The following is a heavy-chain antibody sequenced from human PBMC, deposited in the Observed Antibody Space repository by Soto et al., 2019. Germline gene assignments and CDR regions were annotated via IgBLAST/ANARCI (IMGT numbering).Heavy chain of an antibody. CDR1: GFTFSSNA. J-gene: IGHJ6*02. CDR3: ARDVESRSSRYYYYFYGMDV. Sequence: QVQLVESGGGVVQPGRSLRLSCAASGFTFSSNAMHWARQAPGKGLEWVAVLSYDGSNKYYADSVKGRFTISRDNSKNTLYLQMDSLRTEDTALYYCARDVESRSSRYYYYFYGMDVWGQGTTVTVSS. CDR2: LSYDGSNK. V-gene: IGHV3-30-3*01. D-gene: IGHD1-26*01.